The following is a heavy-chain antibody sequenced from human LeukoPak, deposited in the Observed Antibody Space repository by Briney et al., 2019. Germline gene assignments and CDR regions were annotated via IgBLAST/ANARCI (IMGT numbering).Heavy chain of an antibody. D-gene: IGHD3-22*01. CDR1: GGSISSYY. CDR2: IYYSGST. V-gene: IGHV4-30-4*08. Sequence: PSETLSLTCTVSGGSISSYYWSWIRQPPGKGLEWIGYIYYSGSTYYNPSLKSRVTISVDTSKNQFSLKLSSVTAADTAVYYCARDYDSSGYYSPRPTYYYYGMDVWGQGTTVTVSS. J-gene: IGHJ6*02. CDR3: ARDYDSSGYYSPRPTYYYYGMDV.